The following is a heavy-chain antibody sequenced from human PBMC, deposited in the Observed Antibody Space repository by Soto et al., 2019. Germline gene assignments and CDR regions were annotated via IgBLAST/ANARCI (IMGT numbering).Heavy chain of an antibody. CDR3: ASRADYSNYFVDY. D-gene: IGHD4-4*01. V-gene: IGHV1-69*02. CDR1: GGTFSSYT. CDR2: IIPILGIA. Sequence: ASVKVSCKASGGTFSSYTISWVRQAPGQGLEWMGRIIPILGIANYAQKFQGRVTITADKSTSTAYMELSSLRSEDTAVYYCASRADYSNYFVDYWGQGTLVTVSS. J-gene: IGHJ4*02.